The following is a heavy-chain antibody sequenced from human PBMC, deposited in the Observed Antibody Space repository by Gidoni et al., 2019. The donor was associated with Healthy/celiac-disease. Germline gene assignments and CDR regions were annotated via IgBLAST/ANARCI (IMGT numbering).Heavy chain of an antibody. J-gene: IGHJ4*02. D-gene: IGHD5-12*01. V-gene: IGHV4-59*01. CDR3: ARERRKDGYTIFDY. CDR2: IYYSGST. CDR1: GGSISSYY. Sequence: QVQLQESGPGLVKPSEPLSLTCTVSGGSISSYYWSWIRQPPGKGLEWIGYIYYSGSTNYNPSLKSRVTISVDTSKNQFSLKLSSVTAADTAVYYCARERRKDGYTIFDYWGQGTLVTVSS.